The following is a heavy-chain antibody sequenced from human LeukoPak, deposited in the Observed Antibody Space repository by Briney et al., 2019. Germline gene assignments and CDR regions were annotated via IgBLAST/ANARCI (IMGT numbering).Heavy chain of an antibody. D-gene: IGHD3-16*01. CDR1: GFTFSSYS. CDR3: ARSIEIPLYDYVWGSYGPSGY. V-gene: IGHV3-21*01. Sequence: PGGSLRLSCAASGFTFSSYSMNWVRQAPGKGLEWVSSISSSSSYIYYADSVKGRFTISRDNAKNSLYLQMNSLRAEDTAVYYCARSIEIPLYDYVWGSYGPSGYWGQGTLVTVSS. CDR2: ISSSSSYI. J-gene: IGHJ4*02.